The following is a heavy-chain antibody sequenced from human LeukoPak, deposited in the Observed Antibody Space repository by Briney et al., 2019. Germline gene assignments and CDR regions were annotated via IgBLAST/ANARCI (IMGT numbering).Heavy chain of an antibody. D-gene: IGHD3-10*01. CDR1: GFTFSSYE. J-gene: IGHJ6*04. CDR3: ARDRSYGSGFQYGMDV. CDR2: ISSSGSTI. Sequence: PGGSLRLSCAASGFTFSSYEMNWVRQAPGKGLEWVSYISSSGSTIYYADSVKGRFTISRDNAKNSLYLQMNSLRAEDTAVYYCARDRSYGSGFQYGMDVWGKGTTVTVSS. V-gene: IGHV3-48*03.